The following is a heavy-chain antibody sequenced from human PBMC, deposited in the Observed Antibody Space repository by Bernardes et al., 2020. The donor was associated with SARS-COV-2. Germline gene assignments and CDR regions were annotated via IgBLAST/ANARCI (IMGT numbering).Heavy chain of an antibody. CDR2: INHSGST. D-gene: IGHD5-18*01. CDR3: ARGPPIQLWSTYYFDY. J-gene: IGHJ4*02. CDR1: GGSFSGYY. V-gene: IGHV4-34*01. Sequence: SETLSLTCAVYGGSFSGYYWSWIRQPPGKGLEWIGEINHSGSTNYNPSLKSRVTISVDTSKNQFSLKLSSVTAADTAVYYCARGPPIQLWSTYYFDYWGQGTLVTVSS.